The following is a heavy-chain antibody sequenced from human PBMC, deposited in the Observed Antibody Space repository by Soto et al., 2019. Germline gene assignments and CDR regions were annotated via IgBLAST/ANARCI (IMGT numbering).Heavy chain of an antibody. V-gene: IGHV4-30-4*01. CDR2: IYYSGST. Sequence: PSETLSLTCTVSGGSISSGDYYWSWIRQPPGKGLEWIGYIYYSGSTYYNPSLKSRVTISVDTSKNQFSLKLSSVTAADTAVYYCARGAGYCISTSCSNWFDPWGQGTLVTVSS. CDR1: GGSISSGDYY. CDR3: ARGAGYCISTSCSNWFDP. J-gene: IGHJ5*02. D-gene: IGHD2-2*01.